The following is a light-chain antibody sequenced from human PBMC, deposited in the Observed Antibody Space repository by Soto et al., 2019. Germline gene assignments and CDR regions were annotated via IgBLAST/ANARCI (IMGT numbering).Light chain of an antibody. CDR3: VLYMGSGIGV. V-gene: IGLV8-61*01. CDR2: STN. Sequence: QTVVTQEPSFSVSPGGTVTLTCGLSSGSVSTSYYPSWYQQTPGQAPRTLIYSTNTRSSGVPDRFSGSILGNKAALTSTGAQADYESEYYCVLYMGSGIGVFGGGTKLTVL. CDR1: SGSVSTSYY. J-gene: IGLJ2*01.